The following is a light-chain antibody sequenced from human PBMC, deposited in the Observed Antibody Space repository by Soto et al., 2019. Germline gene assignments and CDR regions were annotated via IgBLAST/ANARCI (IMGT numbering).Light chain of an antibody. V-gene: IGKV1-5*03. Sequence: DIQMTQFPSTLSASVGDRVTITCRASQSVDRELAWYQQQPGKAPKFLIYKVSILESGVPSRFSGSGSGTEFTLTISSLQPDDFGTYYCQQHKSYPRTFGQGTKVEIK. CDR1: QSVDRE. J-gene: IGKJ1*01. CDR2: KVS. CDR3: QQHKSYPRT.